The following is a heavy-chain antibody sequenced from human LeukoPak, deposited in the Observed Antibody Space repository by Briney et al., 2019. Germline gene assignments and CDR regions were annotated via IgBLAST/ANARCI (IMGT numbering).Heavy chain of an antibody. CDR2: IYTTGCT. V-gene: IGHV4-4*09. J-gene: IGHJ4*02. CDR1: GDSISGYY. D-gene: IGHD3-10*01. Sequence: SETLSLTCTVSGDSISGYYWSWIRQPPGKGLEWIGYIYTTGCTDYNPSLESRVTILLDMSKKQFSLQLISVTPADTAVYYCARRGFRSGSPFGYWGQGIRVTVSS. CDR3: ARRGFRSGSPFGY.